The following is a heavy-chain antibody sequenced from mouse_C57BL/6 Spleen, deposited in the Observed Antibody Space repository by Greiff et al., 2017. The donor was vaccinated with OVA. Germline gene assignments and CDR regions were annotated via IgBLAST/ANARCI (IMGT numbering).Heavy chain of an antibody. V-gene: IGHV1-15*01. CDR1: GYTFTDYE. Sequence: VQLQQSGAELVRPGASVTLSCKASGYTFTDYEMHWVKQTPVHGLEWIGAIDPATGGTAYNQKFKGKATLTADKSSSTADMELHSLSTEDTAVYYCTRDYGRGAHNWYFDVWGTGTTLTVSS. D-gene: IGHD1-1*01. CDR2: IDPATGGT. J-gene: IGHJ1*03. CDR3: TRDYGRGAHNWYFDV.